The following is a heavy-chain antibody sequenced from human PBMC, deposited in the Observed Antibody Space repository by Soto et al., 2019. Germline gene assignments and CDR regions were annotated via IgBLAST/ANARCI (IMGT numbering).Heavy chain of an antibody. D-gene: IGHD3-10*01. J-gene: IGHJ5*02. V-gene: IGHV4-39*01. Sequence: QLQLQESGPGLVKPSETLSLTCTVSGGSISSSSYYWGWIRQPPGKGLEWIGSIYYSGSTYYNPSLKSRVTISVDTSKNQFSLKLSSVTAADTAVYYCARHRITMVRESGWFDPWGQGTLVTVSS. CDR1: GGSISSSSYY. CDR2: IYYSGST. CDR3: ARHRITMVRESGWFDP.